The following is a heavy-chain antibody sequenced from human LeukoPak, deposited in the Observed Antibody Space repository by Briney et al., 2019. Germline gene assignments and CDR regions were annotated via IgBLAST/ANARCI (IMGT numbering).Heavy chain of an antibody. D-gene: IGHD3-10*01. J-gene: IGHJ3*02. V-gene: IGHV3-66*01. CDR2: IYSDGST. CDR1: GFTVSSNY. Sequence: GGSLTLSCAASGFTVSSNYMSWVRQAPGKGLEWVSIIYSDGSTYYADSVKGRFTISRDNSKNTLYLQMNSLRAEDTAVYYCARVTFNYFGSGDAFDIWGQGTMVTVSS. CDR3: ARVTFNYFGSGDAFDI.